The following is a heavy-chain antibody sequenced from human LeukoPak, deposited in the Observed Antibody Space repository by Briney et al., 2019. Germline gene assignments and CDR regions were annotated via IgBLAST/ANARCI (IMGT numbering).Heavy chain of an antibody. CDR2: ITSSSSYI. CDR3: ARDSGSYYIPFRGTESPFQH. Sequence: PGGSLRLSCAASGFTFSTYNMNWVRQAPGKGLEWVSSITSSSSYIYYADSVKGRFTISRDNAKNSLYLQMNSLRDEDTAVYYCARDSGSYYIPFRGTESPFQHWGQGTLVTVSS. V-gene: IGHV3-21*01. CDR1: GFTFSTYN. J-gene: IGHJ1*01. D-gene: IGHD1-26*01.